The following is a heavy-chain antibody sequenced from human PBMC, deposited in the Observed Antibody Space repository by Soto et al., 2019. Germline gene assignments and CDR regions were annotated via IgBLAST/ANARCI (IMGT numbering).Heavy chain of an antibody. J-gene: IGHJ3*02. CDR1: GGSITTGGRY. V-gene: IGHV4-31*02. CDR3: VQALVFTGGDGFDI. Sequence: QVRLQEWGPGLVKPSQTLSLKCSVSGGSITTGGRYWSWIRQLPGKGLEWIGDIYYSGNTYYNASLKSRVTVSVEAAKNQFSLKLSSVSAADTAVYYCVQALVFTGGDGFDIWGQGRLVTVSS. D-gene: IGHD1-1*01. CDR2: IYYSGNT.